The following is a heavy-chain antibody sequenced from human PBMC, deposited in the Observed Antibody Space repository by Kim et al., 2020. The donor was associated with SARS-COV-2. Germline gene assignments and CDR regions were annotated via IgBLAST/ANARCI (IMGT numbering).Heavy chain of an antibody. CDR2: IHQSGST. Sequence: SETLSLTCAVYGGSFSGHYWTWIRQPPGKGLEWIGEIHQSGSTNYNPSIKSRVTISIDTSKNQFSLKLSSVAAADTGFYYCARGRAGVVPAPILGIGPHYEYFIMDVWGHGTTVTVSS. CDR1: GGSFSGHY. J-gene: IGHJ6*02. CDR3: ARGRAGVVPAPILGIGPHYEYFIMDV. V-gene: IGHV4-34*01. D-gene: IGHD2-2*02.